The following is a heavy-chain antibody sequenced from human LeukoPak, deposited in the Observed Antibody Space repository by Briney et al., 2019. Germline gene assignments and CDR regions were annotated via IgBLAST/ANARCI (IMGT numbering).Heavy chain of an antibody. V-gene: IGHV1-69*05. CDR3: ARGIAAANYYYYYMDV. J-gene: IGHJ6*03. Sequence: SVKVSCKASGGTFSSYAISWVRQAPGQGLEWMGGIIPIFGTANYAQKFQGRVTITTDESTSTAYMELSSLRSEDTAVYYCARGIAAANYYYYYMDVWGKGTTVTVSS. CDR1: GGTFSSYA. D-gene: IGHD6-13*01. CDR2: IIPIFGTA.